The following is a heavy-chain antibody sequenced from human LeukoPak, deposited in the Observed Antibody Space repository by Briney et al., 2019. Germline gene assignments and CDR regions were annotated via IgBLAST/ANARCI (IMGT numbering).Heavy chain of an antibody. D-gene: IGHD5-24*01. J-gene: IGHJ4*02. V-gene: IGHV3-74*01. CDR2: ISPDGSVT. Sequence: LVWLSRISPDGSVTNYAHSVKGRFTISRDNAKNTLYLQMNSLRDEDTAVYYCASDVAYKFDYWGQGTLVTFSS. CDR3: ASDVAYKFDY.